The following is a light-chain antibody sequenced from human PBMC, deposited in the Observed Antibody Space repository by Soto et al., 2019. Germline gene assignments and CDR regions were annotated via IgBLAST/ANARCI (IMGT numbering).Light chain of an antibody. CDR2: DAS. V-gene: IGKV3-11*01. CDR1: QSVSSY. J-gene: IGKJ1*01. CDR3: QKRSNWPRT. Sequence: EIVLTQSPATLSLSPGERATLSCRASQSVSSYLAWYQQKPGQAPRLLIYDASNRATGIPARFSGSGSGTDFTLPIRSLEPEDFAVYYCQKRSNWPRTFCQGTKVEIK.